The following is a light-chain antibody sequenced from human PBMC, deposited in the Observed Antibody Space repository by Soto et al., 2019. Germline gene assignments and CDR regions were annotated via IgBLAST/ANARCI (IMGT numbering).Light chain of an antibody. V-gene: IGKV3-15*01. CDR2: GAS. CDR1: RSVSSN. CDR3: QQYNNWPPWT. J-gene: IGKJ1*01. Sequence: EIVMTQSPATLSVSPGERVTLSCRASRSVSSNLAWYQQKPSQAPRLLIYGASTRATGIPARFSGSGSGTEFTLTISSLQSEDFAVYYCQQYNNWPPWTFGQGTKVEIK.